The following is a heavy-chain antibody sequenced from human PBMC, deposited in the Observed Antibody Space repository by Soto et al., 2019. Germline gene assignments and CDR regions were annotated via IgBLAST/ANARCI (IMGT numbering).Heavy chain of an antibody. CDR1: GGSVSNSNYY. CDR3: ARRRHISVVTFYYYYGMDV. Sequence: SETLSLTCTVSGGSVSNSNYYWGWIRQSPGKGLEWIGSVYYRGRSYSKSSVKSRVTISVDTSKNQFSLNLNSVTASDTAVYYCARRRHISVVTFYYYYGMDVWGQGTTVTVSS. D-gene: IGHD2-2*01. CDR2: VYYRGRS. J-gene: IGHJ6*02. V-gene: IGHV4-39*01.